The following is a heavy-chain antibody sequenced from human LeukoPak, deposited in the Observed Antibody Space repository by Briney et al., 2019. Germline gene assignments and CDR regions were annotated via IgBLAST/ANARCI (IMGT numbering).Heavy chain of an antibody. V-gene: IGHV3-30*02. CDR1: GFTFSSYG. J-gene: IGHJ4*02. Sequence: GGSLRLSCAASGFTFSSYGMHWVRQAPGKGLEWVAFIRYDGSNKYYADSVKGRFTISRDNSKNTLYLQMNSLRAEDTAVYYCAKLSHYYDSSGYFDYWGQGTLVTVSS. CDR3: AKLSHYYDSSGYFDY. CDR2: IRYDGSNK. D-gene: IGHD3-22*01.